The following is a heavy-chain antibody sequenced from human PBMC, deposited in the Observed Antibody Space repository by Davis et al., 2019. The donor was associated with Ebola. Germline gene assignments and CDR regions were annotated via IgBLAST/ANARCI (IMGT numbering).Heavy chain of an antibody. Sequence: LSLTCAASGFTFSSYAMHWVRQAPGKGLEWVAVISYDGSNKYYADSVKGRFTISRDNSKNTLYLQMNSLRAEDTAVYYCARSKHDYSNYGFDYWGQGTLVTVSS. D-gene: IGHD4-11*01. J-gene: IGHJ4*02. CDR2: ISYDGSNK. V-gene: IGHV3-30-3*01. CDR3: ARSKHDYSNYGFDY. CDR1: GFTFSSYA.